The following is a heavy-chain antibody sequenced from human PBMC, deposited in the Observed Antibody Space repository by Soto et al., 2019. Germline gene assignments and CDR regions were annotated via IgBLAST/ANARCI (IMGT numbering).Heavy chain of an antibody. V-gene: IGHV4-31*03. CDR2: LYFSGST. J-gene: IGHJ4*02. D-gene: IGHD2-8*01. CDR3: ARGSRRPVYAILPPGY. Sequence: SETLSLTCTVTGGSISSGGYYWSWIRQHPGKGLEWIGYLYFSGSTYYNPSLKSRATISVDTPKNPFPLKLRFVTAGDTTGYYCARGSRRPVYAILPPGYWGQGTLVTVPS. CDR1: GGSISSGGYY.